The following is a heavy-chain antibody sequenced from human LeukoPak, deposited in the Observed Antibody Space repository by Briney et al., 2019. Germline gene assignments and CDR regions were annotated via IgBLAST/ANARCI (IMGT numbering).Heavy chain of an antibody. Sequence: GASVKVSCKASGYTFTNFDINWVRQATGQGLEWMGWMNPKTGNTGSAQKLQGRVTITGNTSISTAYMELRSLRSDDTAMYYCARDFEYMYYYDSSGYPPTFQHWGQGTLVTVSS. V-gene: IGHV1-8*01. CDR1: GYTFTNFD. J-gene: IGHJ1*01. CDR2: MNPKTGNT. D-gene: IGHD3-22*01. CDR3: ARDFEYMYYYDSSGYPPTFQH.